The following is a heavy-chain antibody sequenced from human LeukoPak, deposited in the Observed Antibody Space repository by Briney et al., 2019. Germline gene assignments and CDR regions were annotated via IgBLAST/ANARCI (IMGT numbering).Heavy chain of an antibody. CDR2: IIPIFGTA. D-gene: IGHD3-22*01. CDR1: GGTFSSYA. Sequence: SVKVSCKASGGTFSSYAISWVRQAPGQGLEWMGGIIPIFGTANYAQKFQGRVTITADESTSTAYMELSSLRSEDTAAYYCASGYDSGGYYYSQYWGQGTLVTVSS. J-gene: IGHJ4*02. CDR3: ASGYDSGGYYYSQY. V-gene: IGHV1-69*13.